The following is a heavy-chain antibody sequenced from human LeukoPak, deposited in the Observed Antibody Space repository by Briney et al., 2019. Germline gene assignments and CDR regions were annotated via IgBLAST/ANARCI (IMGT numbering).Heavy chain of an antibody. V-gene: IGHV1-18*01. J-gene: IGHJ4*02. D-gene: IGHD3-22*01. CDR2: ISAYNGNT. CDR3: ARDVGAITMIVVVIGSNFDY. Sequence: ASVKVSCKASGYTFTSYGISWVRQAPGQGLEWMGWISAYNGNTNYAQKLQGRVTMTTDTSTSTAYTELRSLRSDDTAVYYCARDVGAITMIVVVIGSNFDYWGQGTLVTVSS. CDR1: GYTFTSYG.